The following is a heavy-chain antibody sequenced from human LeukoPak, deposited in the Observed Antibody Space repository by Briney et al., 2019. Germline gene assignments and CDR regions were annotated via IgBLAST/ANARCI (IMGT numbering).Heavy chain of an antibody. D-gene: IGHD3-22*01. CDR3: GRQTYYYDSSGYYDAFDI. CDR2: IYYSGST. CDR1: GGSIRSYY. J-gene: IGHJ3*02. Sequence: SETLSLTCTVSGGSIRSYYWSWIRQHPGKGLGWIGYIYYSGSTNYNPSLKSRVTISVDTSKNQFSLKLSSVTAADTAVYYCGRQTYYYDSSGYYDAFDIWGQGTMVTVSS. V-gene: IGHV4-59*01.